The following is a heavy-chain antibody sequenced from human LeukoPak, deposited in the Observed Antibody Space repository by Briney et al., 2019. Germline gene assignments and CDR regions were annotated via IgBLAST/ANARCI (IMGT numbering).Heavy chain of an antibody. CDR3: AKEGTYTYGASDFDY. CDR1: GVSISSSSYY. V-gene: IGHV4-39*06. J-gene: IGHJ4*02. D-gene: IGHD4/OR15-4a*01. Sequence: SETLSLTCTVSGVSISSSSYYWGWIRQPPGKGLEWIGGIYSSGSTYYNPSLKSRVTISVDTSKNQFTLKLSSVTAADTAVYYCAKEGTYTYGASDFDYWGQETLVTVSS. CDR2: IYSSGST.